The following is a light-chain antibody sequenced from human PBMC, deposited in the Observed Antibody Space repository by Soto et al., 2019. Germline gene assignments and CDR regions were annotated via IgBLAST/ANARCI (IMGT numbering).Light chain of an antibody. CDR2: SNN. Sequence: LTQPPSASGTPGQRVTISCSGSSSNIGSNTVNWYQQLPGTAPKLLIYSNNERPSGVPDRFSGSKSGTSASLAISGLQSEDEADFYCAAWDDSLNAYVIGTGTKVTVL. J-gene: IGLJ1*01. CDR1: SSNIGSNT. V-gene: IGLV1-44*01. CDR3: AAWDDSLNAYV.